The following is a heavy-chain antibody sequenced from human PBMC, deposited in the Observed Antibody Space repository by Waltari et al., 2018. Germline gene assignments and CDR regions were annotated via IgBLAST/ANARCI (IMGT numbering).Heavy chain of an antibody. J-gene: IGHJ3*02. V-gene: IGHV1-24*01. CDR2: FDPEDGET. D-gene: IGHD5-12*01. CDR3: ATPWGRDGYNYQAFDI. Sequence: QVQLVQSGAEVKKPGASVKVSCKVSGSTLTDLSMHWVRQAPGKGLEWMGGFDPEDGETIYAQKFQGRVTMTEDTSTDTAYMELSSLRSEDTAVYYCATPWGRDGYNYQAFDIWGQGTMVTVSS. CDR1: GSTLTDLS.